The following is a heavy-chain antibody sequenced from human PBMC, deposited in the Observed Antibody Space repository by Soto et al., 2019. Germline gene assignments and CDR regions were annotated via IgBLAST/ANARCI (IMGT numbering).Heavy chain of an antibody. J-gene: IGHJ4*02. CDR1: GGSISSGGHY. CDR2: IYYTGST. D-gene: IGHD3-3*01. Sequence: QVQLQESGPGLVKPSQTVSLTCTVSGGSISSGGHYWSWIRQHPGKGLEWIGYIYYTGSTYYNPSLKSRVSISVDTSKNQFSLKLSSVTAADTVVYYCARAGPYDFWSGYPFEYWGQGTLVTVSS. V-gene: IGHV4-31*03. CDR3: ARAGPYDFWSGYPFEY.